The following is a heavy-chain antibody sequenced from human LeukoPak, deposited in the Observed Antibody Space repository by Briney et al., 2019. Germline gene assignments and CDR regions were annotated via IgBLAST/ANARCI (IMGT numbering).Heavy chain of an antibody. CDR3: AKGQGSGSYPFDY. J-gene: IGHJ4*02. V-gene: IGHV3-23*01. CDR1: GFTFSSYA. CDR2: ISATAT. Sequence: GGSLRLSCAAPGFTFSSYAVSWVRQAPGKGLEWVSVISATATYYADSVKGRFTISRDTSRNTLYLQMNSLRADDTAVYYCAKGQGSGSYPFDYWGQGTLVTVSS. D-gene: IGHD3-16*02.